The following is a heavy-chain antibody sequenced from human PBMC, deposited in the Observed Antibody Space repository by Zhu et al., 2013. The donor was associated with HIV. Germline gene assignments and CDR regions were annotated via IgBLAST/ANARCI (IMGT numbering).Heavy chain of an antibody. V-gene: IGHV1-69*05. J-gene: IGHJ6*02. CDR3: ARESELMRSRYYGMEV. Sequence: ASGATSXVCDHWXARPLDKDLSGWEPSSPSFNTTNYAQKFQGRVSITTDKSTTTAYMELRSLRSGDTAVYYCARESELMRSRYYGMEVWGQGTTVTVSS. D-gene: IGHD3-16*02. CDR1: GATSXVC. CDR2: SSPSFNTT.